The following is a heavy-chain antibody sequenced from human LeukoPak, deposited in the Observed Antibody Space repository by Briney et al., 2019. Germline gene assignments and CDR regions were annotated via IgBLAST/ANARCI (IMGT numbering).Heavy chain of an antibody. J-gene: IGHJ3*02. D-gene: IGHD3-22*01. CDR2: ISGSGGST. CDR1: GFTFSSYA. CDR3: AKYDSSGYPTSDAFDI. Sequence: GGSLRLSCAASGFTFSSYAMSWVRQAPGKGLEWVSAISGSGGSTYYADSVKGRFTISRDNSKNTLYPQMNSLRAEDTAVYYCAKYDSSGYPTSDAFDIWGQGTMVTVSS. V-gene: IGHV3-23*01.